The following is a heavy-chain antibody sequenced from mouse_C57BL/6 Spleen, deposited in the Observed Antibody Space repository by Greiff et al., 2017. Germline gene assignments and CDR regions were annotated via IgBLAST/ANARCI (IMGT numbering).Heavy chain of an antibody. CDR1: GYTFTSYW. CDR3: ARDLYYDYDEGAMDY. J-gene: IGHJ4*01. D-gene: IGHD2-4*01. CDR2: INPSNGGT. Sequence: QVQLQQPGTELVKPGASVKLSCKASGYTFTSYWMHWVKQRPGQGLEWIGNINPSNGGTNYNEKFKSKATLTVDKSSSTAYMQLSSLTSEDSAVYDCARDLYYDYDEGAMDYWGQGTSVTVSS. V-gene: IGHV1-53*01.